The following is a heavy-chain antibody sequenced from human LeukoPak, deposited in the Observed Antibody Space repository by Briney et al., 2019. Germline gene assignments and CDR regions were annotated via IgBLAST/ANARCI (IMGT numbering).Heavy chain of an antibody. V-gene: IGHV1-2*04. J-gene: IGHJ6*04. CDR3: ARAPSDWSGGSCYEKTRLSYYYYYGMDV. CDR2: INPNSGGT. D-gene: IGHD2-15*01. CDR1: GYTFTGYY. Sequence: ASVKVSCKASGYTFTGYYMHWVRQAPGQGLEWMGWINPNSGGTNYAQKFQGWVTMTRDTSISTAYVELSRLRSDKTAVYYCARAPSDWSGGSCYEKTRLSYYYYYGMDVWGKGTTVTVSS.